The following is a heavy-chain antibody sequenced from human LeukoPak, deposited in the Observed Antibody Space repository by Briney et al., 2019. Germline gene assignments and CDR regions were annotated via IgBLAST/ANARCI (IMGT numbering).Heavy chain of an antibody. Sequence: GGSLRLSCAASGFTFSSYEMNWVRQAPGKGLEWFSFISSSGSAIHYADSVRGRFTISRDNAKNSLFLQMSRLRAEDTAVYYCAREKLSFFDSSGYFDHWGQGTLVTVSS. CDR1: GFTFSSYE. CDR2: ISSSGSAI. J-gene: IGHJ4*02. V-gene: IGHV3-48*03. D-gene: IGHD3-22*01. CDR3: AREKLSFFDSSGYFDH.